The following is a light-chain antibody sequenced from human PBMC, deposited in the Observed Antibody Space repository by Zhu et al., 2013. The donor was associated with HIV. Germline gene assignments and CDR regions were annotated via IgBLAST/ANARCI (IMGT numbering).Light chain of an antibody. Sequence: DIVMTQSPLSLPVTPGEPASISCRSSQSLLHSDGYNYLDWYVQKPGQSPQLLIYSGSNRASGVPDRFSGSGSGTDFTLKISRVEAEDVGVYYCMQALHTPGAFGPGTKVDIK. CDR3: MQALHTPGA. J-gene: IGKJ3*01. CDR2: SGS. V-gene: IGKV2-28*01. CDR1: QSLLHSDGYNY.